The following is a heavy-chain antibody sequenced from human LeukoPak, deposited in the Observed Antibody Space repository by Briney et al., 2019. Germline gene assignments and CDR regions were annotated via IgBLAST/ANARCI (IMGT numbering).Heavy chain of an antibody. Sequence: SETLSLTCAVYGGSFSGYYWSWIRQPPGKGLEWIGEINHSGSTNYNPSLKSRVTISVDTSKNQFSLKLSSVTAADTAVYYCAGTTVLRFLEWLPSRLNWFDPWGQGTLVTVSS. CDR3: AGTTVLRFLEWLPSRLNWFDP. V-gene: IGHV4-34*01. CDR1: GGSFSGYY. CDR2: INHSGST. D-gene: IGHD3-3*01. J-gene: IGHJ5*02.